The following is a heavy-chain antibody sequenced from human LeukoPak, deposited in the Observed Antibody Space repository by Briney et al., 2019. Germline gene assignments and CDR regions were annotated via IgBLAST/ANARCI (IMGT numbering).Heavy chain of an antibody. J-gene: IGHJ6*03. CDR3: ARVSHTKKREGYCSGGSCGYYYYMDV. D-gene: IGHD2-15*01. CDR1: GYTFTSYY. CDR2: INPSGGST. Sequence: GASVKVSCTASGYTFTSYYMHWVRQAPGQGLEWMGIINPSGGSTSYAQKFQGRVTMTRDTSISTAYMELSRLRSDDTAVYYCARVSHTKKREGYCSGGSCGYYYYMDVWGKGTTVTVSS. V-gene: IGHV1-46*01.